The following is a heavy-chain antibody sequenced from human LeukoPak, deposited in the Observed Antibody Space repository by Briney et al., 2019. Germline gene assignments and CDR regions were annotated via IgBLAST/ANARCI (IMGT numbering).Heavy chain of an antibody. Sequence: KASETLSLTCTVSGGSISSGGYYWSWIRQPPGKGLEWIGEINHSGSTNYNPSLKSRVTISVDTSKNQFSLKLSSVTAADTAVYYCARGGGIAAAEDLFIRVNWFDPWGQGTLVTVSS. CDR2: INHSGST. J-gene: IGHJ5*02. CDR1: GGSISSGGYY. D-gene: IGHD6-13*01. V-gene: IGHV4-39*07. CDR3: ARGGGIAAAEDLFIRVNWFDP.